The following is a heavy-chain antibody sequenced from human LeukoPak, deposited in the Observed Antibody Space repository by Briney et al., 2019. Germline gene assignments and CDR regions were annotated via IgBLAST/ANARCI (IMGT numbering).Heavy chain of an antibody. CDR3: ARTTRYYYGSGSYYPHYYYYGMDV. D-gene: IGHD3-10*01. Sequence: GAPVKVSCKASGYTFTGYYMHWVRQAPGQGLEWMGWINPNSGGTNYAQKFQGRVTMTRDTSISTAYMELSRLRSDDTAVYYCARTTRYYYGSGSYYPHYYYYGMDVWGQGTTVTVSS. J-gene: IGHJ6*02. CDR2: INPNSGGT. CDR1: GYTFTGYY. V-gene: IGHV1-2*02.